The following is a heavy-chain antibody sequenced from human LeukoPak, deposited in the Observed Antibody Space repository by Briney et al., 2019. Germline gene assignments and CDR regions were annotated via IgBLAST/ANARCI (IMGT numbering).Heavy chain of an antibody. Sequence: PSETLSLTCTVSGGSISSTTYYWGEIRQPPGKGLEWIGSIYNSGSTYYNPSLKSRVTISVDTSKNQFSLKLRSVTAADTAVYYCARLWIKDCSGGSCSYSYYFDYWGQGTLVTVSS. D-gene: IGHD2-15*01. V-gene: IGHV4-39*01. CDR3: ARLWIKDCSGGSCSYSYYFDY. J-gene: IGHJ4*02. CDR2: IYNSGST. CDR1: GGSISSTTYY.